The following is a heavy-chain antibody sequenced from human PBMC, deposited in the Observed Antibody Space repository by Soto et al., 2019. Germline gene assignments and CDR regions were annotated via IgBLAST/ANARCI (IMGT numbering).Heavy chain of an antibody. Sequence: ASVKVSCKASGYTFTVYYMHWLRQAPGQGLEWMGWINPKSGGTMYPQKFQGRVTMTWDTSISTAYMALTRLTSDDTAVYYCARDLATGGGSAGFDYWGQGTLVTVSS. J-gene: IGHJ4*02. CDR2: INPKSGGT. D-gene: IGHD1-26*01. V-gene: IGHV1-2*02. CDR1: GYTFTVYY. CDR3: ARDLATGGGSAGFDY.